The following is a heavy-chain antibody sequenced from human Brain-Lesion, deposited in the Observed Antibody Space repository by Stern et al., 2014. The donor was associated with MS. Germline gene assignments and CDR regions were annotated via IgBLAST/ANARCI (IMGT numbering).Heavy chain of an antibody. CDR2: NNPNTGGT. CDR1: GYIFTGYY. Sequence: QVPLEESGAEVKKPGASVTVSCKTSGYIFTGYYIHWVRQAPGQGLEWMACNNPNTGGTKYAQKFQGRVTMSRDTSISTAYVELSSLTSDDTAVYYCARDQRGITIFGVVTDYYYLGMDVWGQGTTVTVSS. J-gene: IGHJ6*02. CDR3: ARDQRGITIFGVVTDYYYLGMDV. V-gene: IGHV1-2*02. D-gene: IGHD3-3*01.